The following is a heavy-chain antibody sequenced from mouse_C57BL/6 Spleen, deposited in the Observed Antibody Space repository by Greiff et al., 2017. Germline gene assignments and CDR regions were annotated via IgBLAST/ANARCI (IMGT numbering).Heavy chain of an antibody. V-gene: IGHV14-4*01. CDR3: TTGGLGGY. D-gene: IGHD4-1*01. J-gene: IGHJ2*01. Sequence: VQLQQSGAELVRPGASVKLSCTASGFNIKDDYMHWVKQRPEQGLEWIGWIEPENGDTEYASKFQGKATITADTSSNTAYLQLSSLTSEDTAVYYCTTGGLGGYWGQGTTLTVSS. CDR2: IEPENGDT. CDR1: GFNIKDDY.